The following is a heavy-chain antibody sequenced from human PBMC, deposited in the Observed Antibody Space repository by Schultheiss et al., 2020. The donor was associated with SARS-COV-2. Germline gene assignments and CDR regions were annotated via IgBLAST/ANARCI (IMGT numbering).Heavy chain of an antibody. Sequence: GGSLRLSCAASGFTFSSYGMHWVRQAPGKGLEWVAVIWYDGSNKYYADSVKGRFTISRDNSKNTLYLQMNSLRAEDTAVYYCASLSGSYRGFFDYWGQGTLVTVSS. CDR1: GFTFSSYG. J-gene: IGHJ4*02. V-gene: IGHV3-33*01. D-gene: IGHD1-26*01. CDR2: IWYDGSNK. CDR3: ASLSGSYRGFFDY.